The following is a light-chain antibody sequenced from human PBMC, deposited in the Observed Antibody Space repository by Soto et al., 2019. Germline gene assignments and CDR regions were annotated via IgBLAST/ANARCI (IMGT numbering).Light chain of an antibody. CDR2: DVT. J-gene: IGLJ3*02. Sequence: QSALTQPRSVSGSPGQSVIISCTGTNSDVGAYDYVSWYQQHPGKAPKLIIYDVTKRPSGVPDRFSASKSGNTASLTISGLHPEDEADYYSCSYAGSNTWVFGGGTKLTVL. CDR1: NSDVGAYDY. CDR3: CSYAGSNTWV. V-gene: IGLV2-11*01.